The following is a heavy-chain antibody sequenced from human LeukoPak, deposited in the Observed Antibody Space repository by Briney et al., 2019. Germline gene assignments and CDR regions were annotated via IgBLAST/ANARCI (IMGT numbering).Heavy chain of an antibody. CDR3: AREEGLAPATIDY. Sequence: ASVKVSCKASGYTFTSYGISWVRQAPGQGLEWMGWISAYNGNTNYAQKLQGRVTMTTDTSTSTAYTELRSLRSDDTAVYYCAREEGLAPATIDYWGQGTLVTVSS. CDR2: ISAYNGNT. CDR1: GYTFTSYG. J-gene: IGHJ4*02. D-gene: IGHD4-17*01. V-gene: IGHV1-18*01.